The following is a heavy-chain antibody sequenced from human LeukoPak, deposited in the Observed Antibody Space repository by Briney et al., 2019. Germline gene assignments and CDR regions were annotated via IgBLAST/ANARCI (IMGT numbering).Heavy chain of an antibody. CDR2: ISAYNGKT. D-gene: IGHD3-10*01. CDR3: VRFISTYGSGSFGY. V-gene: IGHV1-18*04. Sequence: GASVRVSCKASGYTFITYGISWVRQAPGQGLEWMGWISAYNGKTNYAQKLQGRVTMTTDTSTSTAYMELRSLRSDDTAVYYCVRFISTYGSGSFGYWGQGTLVTVSS. J-gene: IGHJ4*02. CDR1: GYTFITYG.